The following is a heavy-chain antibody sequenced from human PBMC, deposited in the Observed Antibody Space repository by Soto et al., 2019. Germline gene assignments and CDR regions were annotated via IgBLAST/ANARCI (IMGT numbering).Heavy chain of an antibody. Sequence: ASVKVSCKASGGTFSSYAISWVLQAPGQGLEWMGGIIPIFGTANYAQKFQGRVTITADESTSTAYMELSSLRSEDTAVYYCARDSPPGAPWSGPLHGMDVWGQGTTVTVSS. CDR3: ARDSPPGAPWSGPLHGMDV. D-gene: IGHD3-3*01. CDR2: IIPIFGTA. V-gene: IGHV1-69*13. J-gene: IGHJ6*02. CDR1: GGTFSSYA.